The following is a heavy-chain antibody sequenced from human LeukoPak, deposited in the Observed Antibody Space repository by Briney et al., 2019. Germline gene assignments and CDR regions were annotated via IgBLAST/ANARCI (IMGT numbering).Heavy chain of an antibody. J-gene: IGHJ3*02. CDR2: IYYRGST. D-gene: IGHD2-21*02. Sequence: SESVSLTCTVSGGSISSSSYYWGWIRQPPGKGLEWIGTIYYRGSTYYNPSLKSRVTISVDTSKKQFSLKLSSVTAADTAVYYCARHEAAYCGGDCYLRAFDIWGQGTMVTVSS. CDR3: ARHEAAYCGGDCYLRAFDI. CDR1: GGSISSSSYY. V-gene: IGHV4-39*01.